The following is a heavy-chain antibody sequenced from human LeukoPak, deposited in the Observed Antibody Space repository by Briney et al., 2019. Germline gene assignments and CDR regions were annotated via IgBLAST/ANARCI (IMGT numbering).Heavy chain of an antibody. D-gene: IGHD4-17*01. CDR2: ISSSGSTI. J-gene: IGHJ3*02. V-gene: IGHV3-11*04. CDR3: ATLYYGDYVAFDI. CDR1: GFTFSDYY. Sequence: AGGSLRLSCAASGFTFSDYYMSWIRQAPGKGLEWVSYISSSGSTIYYADSVKGRFTISRDNAKNSLYLQMHSLRAEDTAVYYCATLYYGDYVAFDIWGQGTMVTVSS.